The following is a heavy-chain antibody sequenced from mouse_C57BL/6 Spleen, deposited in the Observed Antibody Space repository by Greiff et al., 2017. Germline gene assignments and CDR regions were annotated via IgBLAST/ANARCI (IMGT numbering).Heavy chain of an antibody. CDR3: ARRAFAGRAMDY. J-gene: IGHJ4*01. Sequence: EVQLQQPGPELVKPGASVKISCKASGYSFTGYYINWVKQSPEKSLEWIGEINPSTGGTTYNQKFKAKATLTVDKSSSTAYMQLKSLTSEDSAVYYCARRAFAGRAMDYWGQGTSVTVSS. V-gene: IGHV1-42*01. CDR2: INPSTGGT. D-gene: IGHD3-1*01. CDR1: GYSFTGYY.